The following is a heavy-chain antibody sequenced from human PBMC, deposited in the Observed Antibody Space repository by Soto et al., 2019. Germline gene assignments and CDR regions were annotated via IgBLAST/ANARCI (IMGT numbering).Heavy chain of an antibody. CDR3: ARVIGVPAAIVGWFDP. Sequence: GGSLRLSCAASGFTFSSYSMNWVRQAPGKGLEWVSSISSSSSYIYYADSVKGRFTISRDNAKNSLYLQMNSLRAEDTAVYYCARVIGVPAAIVGWFDPWGQGTLVTVSS. V-gene: IGHV3-21*01. J-gene: IGHJ5*02. CDR1: GFTFSSYS. D-gene: IGHD2-2*02. CDR2: ISSSSSYI.